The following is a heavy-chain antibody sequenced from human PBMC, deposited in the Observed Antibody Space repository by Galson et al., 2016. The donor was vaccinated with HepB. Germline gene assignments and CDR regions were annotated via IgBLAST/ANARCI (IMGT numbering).Heavy chain of an antibody. J-gene: IGHJ3*01. V-gene: IGHV3-48*01. Sequence: SLRLSCAASGFSFSAYSMNWVRQAPGKGLEWLSYITNSGSTIFYADSVKGRFIISRDDAKDSLYLQMNSLRVGDTAVYYCVRDHFYAVDVWGQGTGVTVSS. CDR2: ITNSGSTI. CDR1: GFSFSAYS. CDR3: VRDHFYAVDV.